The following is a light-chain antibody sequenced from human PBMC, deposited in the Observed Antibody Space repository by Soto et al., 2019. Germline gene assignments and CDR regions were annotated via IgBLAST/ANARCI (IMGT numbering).Light chain of an antibody. Sequence: EIVLTQSPGTLSLSPGERATLSCRASQSVSSNYLAWYQQKPGQAPRLLLYAASYRAGGIPDRFSGSGSGTDFTLTIRLEPEDFAGYYCQLYGSSPPSITFGQGTRLEIK. CDR1: QSVSSNY. CDR3: QLYGSSPPSIT. CDR2: AAS. J-gene: IGKJ5*01. V-gene: IGKV3-20*01.